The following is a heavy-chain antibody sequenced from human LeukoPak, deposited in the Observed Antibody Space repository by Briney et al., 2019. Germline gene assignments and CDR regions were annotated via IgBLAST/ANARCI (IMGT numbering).Heavy chain of an antibody. Sequence: GGSLRLSCAVSGLTSSTYATSYAITWVRQAPGKGLEWVSGISGSGGSTYYAESVKGRFTISRDNFKNTLYLQMNSLRDDDTAIYYCAKGATSGWLLYWFDPWGQGTLVTVSS. D-gene: IGHD6-19*01. V-gene: IGHV3-23*01. CDR1: GLTSSTYA. CDR3: AKGATSGWLLYWFDP. J-gene: IGHJ5*02. CDR2: ISGSGGST.